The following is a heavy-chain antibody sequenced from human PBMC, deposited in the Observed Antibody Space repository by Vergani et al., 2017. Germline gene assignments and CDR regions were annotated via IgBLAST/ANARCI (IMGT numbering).Heavy chain of an antibody. CDR3: ARHGYWSGGSCYHLSSLSWFDP. V-gene: IGHV4-39*01. CDR2: IYYSGST. D-gene: IGHD2-15*01. J-gene: IGHJ5*02. Sequence: QLQLQESGPGLVKPSETLSLTCTVSGGSISSSSYYWGWIRQPPGKGLEWIGSIYYSGSTYYNPSLKSRVTISVDTSKNQFSLKLSSVTAADTAVYYCARHGYWSGGSCYHLSSLSWFDPWGQGTLVTVSS. CDR1: GGSISSSSYY.